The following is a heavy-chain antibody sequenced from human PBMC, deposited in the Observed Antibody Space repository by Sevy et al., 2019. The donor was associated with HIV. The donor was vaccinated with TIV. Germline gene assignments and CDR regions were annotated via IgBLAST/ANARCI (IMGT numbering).Heavy chain of an antibody. CDR1: GFTLSIYW. J-gene: IGHJ4*02. V-gene: IGHV3-74*01. D-gene: IGHD3-9*01. CDR2: INSDGKIK. Sequence: GGSLRLSCAASGFTLSIYWMHWVRQVPGTGLVWVSHINSDGKIKRYADSVEGRFTISRDNAEKTVYLQMNSLRADDTAVYYCVRGSTGTFGHWGQRTLVTVSS. CDR3: VRGSTGTFGH.